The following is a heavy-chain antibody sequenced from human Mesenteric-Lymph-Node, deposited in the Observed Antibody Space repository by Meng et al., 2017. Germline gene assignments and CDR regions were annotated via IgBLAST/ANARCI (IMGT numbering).Heavy chain of an antibody. D-gene: IGHD6-13*01. CDR2: INHSGST. CDR1: GGSFSGYY. Sequence: GSLRLSCAVYGGSFSGYYWSWIRQPPGKGLEWIGEINHSGSTNYNPSLKSRVTISVDTSKNQFSLKLSSVTAADTAVCYCARDTRRSWVFDYWGQGTLVTVSS. J-gene: IGHJ4*02. V-gene: IGHV4-34*01. CDR3: ARDTRRSWVFDY.